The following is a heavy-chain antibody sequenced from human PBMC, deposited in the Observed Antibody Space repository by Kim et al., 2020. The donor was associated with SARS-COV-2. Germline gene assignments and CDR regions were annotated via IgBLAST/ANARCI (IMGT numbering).Heavy chain of an antibody. CDR3: ARHNIRQDFDY. CDR2: INMYSGEP. V-gene: IGHV7-4-1*02. D-gene: IGHD1-20*01. Sequence: ASVKVSCKASGYTFTNYAINWMRQAPGQGLEWMGWINMYSGEPDYTQAFRGRFVFSLDTSVSTAYLQISNLKPEDTAVYYCARHNIRQDFDYWGQGTLVTVSS. CDR1: GYTFTNYA. J-gene: IGHJ4*01.